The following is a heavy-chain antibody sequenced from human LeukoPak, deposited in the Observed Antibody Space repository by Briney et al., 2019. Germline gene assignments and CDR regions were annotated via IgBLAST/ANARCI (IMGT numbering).Heavy chain of an antibody. J-gene: IGHJ4*02. CDR2: IYYSGST. CDR1: GGSISSYY. CDR3: ARGLRWPTYHFDY. Sequence: SETLSLTCAVSGGSISSYYWSWIRQPPGKGLEWIGYIYYSGSTNYNPSLKSRVTISVDTSKNQFSLKLSSVTAADTAVYYCARGLRWPTYHFDYWGQGTLVTVSS. D-gene: IGHD4-23*01. V-gene: IGHV4-59*01.